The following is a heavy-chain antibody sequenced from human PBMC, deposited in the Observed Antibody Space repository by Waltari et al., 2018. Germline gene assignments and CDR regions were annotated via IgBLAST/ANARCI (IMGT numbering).Heavy chain of an antibody. CDR2: IYTSGST. J-gene: IGHJ5*02. V-gene: IGHV4-61*02. D-gene: IGHD2-2*01. Sequence: QVQLQESGPGLVKPSQTLSLTCTVSGGSISSGSYYWSWIRQPAGKGLEWIGRIYTSGSTNYNPSLKSRVTISVDTSKNQFSLKRSSVTAADTAVYYCARDFGGSQSVRVPAAKYNWFDPWGQGTLVTVSS. CDR1: GGSISSGSYY. CDR3: ARDFGGSQSVRVPAAKYNWFDP.